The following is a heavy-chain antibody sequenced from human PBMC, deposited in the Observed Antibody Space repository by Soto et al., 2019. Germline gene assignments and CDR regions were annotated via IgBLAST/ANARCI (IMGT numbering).Heavy chain of an antibody. V-gene: IGHV4-39*01. CDR3: ARRRDYDILTGYPSWFDY. CDR1: GGSIISSSYY. J-gene: IGHJ4*01. Sequence: SETLSLTCTVSGGSIISSSYYFFCIRQPPWKGLELIGSIYYSGSTYYNPSLKSRVIISVDTSKNQFSLKLSSVTAADTAVYYCARRRDYDILTGYPSWFDYWGQGTLVTVSS. CDR2: IYYSGST. D-gene: IGHD3-9*01.